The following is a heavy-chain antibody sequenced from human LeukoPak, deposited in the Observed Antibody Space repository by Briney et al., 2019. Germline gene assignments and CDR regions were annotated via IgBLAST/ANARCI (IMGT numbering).Heavy chain of an antibody. CDR3: ALVVITRRSAEYFQH. J-gene: IGHJ1*01. Sequence: SDTLALTCAVSGFSISSSNWWGWIRQPPGKGVGWIGYIYYSGSTYYNPSLKSRVTMSVDTSKNQFSLKLSSVTAVDTAVYYCALVVITRRSAEYFQHWGQGTLVTVSS. CDR1: GFSISSSNW. CDR2: IYYSGST. D-gene: IGHD3-22*01. V-gene: IGHV4-28*01.